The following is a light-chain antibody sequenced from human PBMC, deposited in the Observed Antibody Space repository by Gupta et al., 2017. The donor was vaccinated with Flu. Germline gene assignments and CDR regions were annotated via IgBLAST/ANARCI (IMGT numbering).Light chain of an antibody. J-gene: IGLJ3*02. V-gene: IGLV2-14*01. CDR2: EVS. CDR3: SSYTRSNTLL. CDR1: RSDVGSDKY. Sequence: RSDVGSDKYVFWYQRHPGKVPKLIIYEVSGRPSGVSDRFSGSKSGNTASLTISGLQADDEADYFCSSYTRSNTLLFGGGTKVTVL.